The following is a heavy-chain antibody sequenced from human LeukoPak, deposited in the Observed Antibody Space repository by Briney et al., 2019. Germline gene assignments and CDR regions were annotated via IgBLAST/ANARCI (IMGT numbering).Heavy chain of an antibody. CDR1: GGSIHSHY. J-gene: IGHJ4*02. Sequence: SETLSLTCAVSGGSIHSHYWGWIRQPPGKGLQWIGDIYYTGKNNYNPSLKSRVTISLDTSKDHLSLNLTSVVAADTAIYYCVRRDTGWNYFDYWGQGILVTVSS. V-gene: IGHV4-59*08. D-gene: IGHD6-19*01. CDR3: VRRDTGWNYFDY. CDR2: IYYTGKN.